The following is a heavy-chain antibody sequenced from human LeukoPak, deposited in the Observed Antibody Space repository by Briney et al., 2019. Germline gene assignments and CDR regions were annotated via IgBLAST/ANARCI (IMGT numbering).Heavy chain of an antibody. CDR3: AGSATGTHAEIGY. V-gene: IGHV4-59*01. D-gene: IGHD1-1*01. CDR2: LYNAGVT. CDR1: GDSISSYY. Sequence: PSETLSLTCSVSGDSISSYYWSWIRQPPGKGLEWIGYLYNAGVTSYNPSLRSRVTISADTSKSQLSLRLESVTAADTAVYYRAGSATGTHAEIGYWGQGTLVTVSS. J-gene: IGHJ4*02.